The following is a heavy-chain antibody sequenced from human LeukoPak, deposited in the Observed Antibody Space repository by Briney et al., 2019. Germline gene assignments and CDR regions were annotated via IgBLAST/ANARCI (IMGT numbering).Heavy chain of an antibody. D-gene: IGHD1-1*01. CDR3: ATTYYSDTSGATHAAD. J-gene: IGHJ4*02. Sequence: ASVKVSCKASGYTFNNYGISWVRQAPGQGLEWMGWVTSYNGDTNYAQKFQGRVTLTTETSTSTAYMELTSLRFDDTAIYYCATTYYSDTSGATHAADWGQGTLVTVSS. CDR1: GYTFNNYG. CDR2: VTSYNGDT. V-gene: IGHV1-18*01.